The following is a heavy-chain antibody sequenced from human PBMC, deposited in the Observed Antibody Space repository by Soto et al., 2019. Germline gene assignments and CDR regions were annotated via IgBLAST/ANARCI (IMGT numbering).Heavy chain of an antibody. CDR1: GGSISSGGYY. J-gene: IGHJ6*03. CDR3: ARLYCSGGSCYRGYYYYYMDV. D-gene: IGHD2-15*01. Sequence: QVQLQESGPGLVKPSQTLSLTCTVSGGSISSGGYYWSWIRQHPRKGLEWIAYIYYSGSTYYNPSLKRLVTISVDTSKNQFSLKLSSVTAADTAVYYCARLYCSGGSCYRGYYYYYMDVWGKGTTVTVSS. CDR2: IYYSGST. V-gene: IGHV4-31*01.